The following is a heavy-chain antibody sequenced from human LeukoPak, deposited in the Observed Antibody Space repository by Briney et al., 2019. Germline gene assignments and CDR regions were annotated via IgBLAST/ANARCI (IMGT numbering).Heavy chain of an antibody. CDR3: AREITFDYYGSGSYTPPDY. V-gene: IGHV3-30-3*01. J-gene: IGHJ4*02. CDR2: ISYDGSNK. Sequence: GRSLRLSCSASGFTFSSYAMHWVRQAPGKGLEWVAVISYDGSNKYYADSVKGRFTISRDNSKNTLYLQMNSLRAEDMAVYYCAREITFDYYGSGSYTPPDYRGQGTLVTVSS. D-gene: IGHD3-10*01. CDR1: GFTFSSYA.